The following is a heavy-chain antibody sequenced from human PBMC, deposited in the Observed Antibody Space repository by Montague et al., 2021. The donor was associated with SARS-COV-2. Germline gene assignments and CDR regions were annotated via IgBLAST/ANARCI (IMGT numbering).Heavy chain of an antibody. CDR1: GGSISTDNW. D-gene: IGHD1-26*01. CDR3: ARKGSGRSDLAY. CDR2: IYHTGST. V-gene: IGHV4-4*02. Sequence: SETLSLTCVVSGGSISTDNWWSWVRPPPGKGLEWVGVIYHTGSTKYKPSLKSLVSMLVAKYWNQFPLRLTSVTAADTAIYYWARKGSGRSDLAYWGQGTLVTVSS. J-gene: IGHJ4*02.